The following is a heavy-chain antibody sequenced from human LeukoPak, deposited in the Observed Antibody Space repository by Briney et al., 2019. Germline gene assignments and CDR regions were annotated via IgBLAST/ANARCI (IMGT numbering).Heavy chain of an antibody. CDR3: ARGPIEAMGPGRGNYYYYYYMDV. V-gene: IGHV1-69*13. CDR2: IIPIFGTA. Sequence: SVKVSCKASGGTFSSYAISWVRQAPGQGLEWMGGIIPIFGTANYAQKFQGRVTITADESTSTAYMELSSLRSEDTAVYYCARGPIEAMGPGRGNYYYYYYMDVWGKGTTVTISS. J-gene: IGHJ6*03. CDR1: GGTFSSYA. D-gene: IGHD3-16*01.